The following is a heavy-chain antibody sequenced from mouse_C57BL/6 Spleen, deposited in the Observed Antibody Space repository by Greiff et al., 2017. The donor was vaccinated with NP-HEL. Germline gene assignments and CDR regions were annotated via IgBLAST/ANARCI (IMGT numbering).Heavy chain of an antibody. CDR3: ARGQLGRAWFAY. V-gene: IGHV1-82*01. Sequence: QVQLQQSGPELVKPGASVKISCKASGYAFSSSWMNWVKQRPGKGLKWIGRIYPGDGDTNYNGKFKGKATLTADKSSSTAYMQLSSLTSEDSAVYFCARGQLGRAWFAYWGQGTLVTVSA. D-gene: IGHD4-1*02. CDR1: GYAFSSSW. CDR2: IYPGDGDT. J-gene: IGHJ3*01.